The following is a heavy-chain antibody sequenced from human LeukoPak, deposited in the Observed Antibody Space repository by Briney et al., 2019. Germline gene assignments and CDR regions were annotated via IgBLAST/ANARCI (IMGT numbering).Heavy chain of an antibody. V-gene: IGHV3-66*01. CDR2: IYDGGST. CDR1: GFTVSNNY. J-gene: IGHJ4*02. D-gene: IGHD3-16*02. CDR3: ARVSPLDY. Sequence: GGSLRLSCGASGFTVSNNYMSWDRQAPGKGLEWLSVIYDGGSTYYADSVKGRFTISRDNSKNTLYLQMNSLRAEDTAVYYCARVSPLDYWGQGTLVTVSS.